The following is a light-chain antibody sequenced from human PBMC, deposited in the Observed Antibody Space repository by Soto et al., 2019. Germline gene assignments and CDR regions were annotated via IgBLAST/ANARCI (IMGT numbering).Light chain of an antibody. J-gene: IGLJ1*01. CDR3: SSYSSSSIPYV. V-gene: IGLV2-14*01. CDR1: SSDVGDYTY. Sequence: QSALTQPASVSGSPGQSITISCTGSSSDVGDYTYVSWYQQHPGNAPKLMIYDVANRPSGVSHRFSGSKSGNTASLTISGLQAEDEADYYCSSYSSSSIPYVFGTGTKLTVL. CDR2: DVA.